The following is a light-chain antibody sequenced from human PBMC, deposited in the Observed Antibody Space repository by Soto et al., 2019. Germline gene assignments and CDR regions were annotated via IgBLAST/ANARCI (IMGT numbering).Light chain of an antibody. V-gene: IGKV3-11*01. Sequence: EIVLTQSPATLSLSPGERATLSCRASQSVSSYLAWYQQKPGQAPRLLIYDASNRATGIPARFSGSVSGTAFTLTISSLEAEDFAIYYCQQRSNWPPVTFGGGTKVEIK. CDR1: QSVSSY. CDR2: DAS. CDR3: QQRSNWPPVT. J-gene: IGKJ4*01.